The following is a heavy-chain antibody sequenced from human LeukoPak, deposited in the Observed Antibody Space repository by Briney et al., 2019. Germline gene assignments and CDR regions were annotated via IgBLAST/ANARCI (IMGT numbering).Heavy chain of an antibody. J-gene: IGHJ5*02. V-gene: IGHV4-39*01. CDR1: GDSISSSSYY. CDR3: ARLPTGYPNWFDP. Sequence: PSETLSLTCTVSGDSISSSSYYWGWIRQPPGKGLEWIGSIYYSGSTYYNPSLKGRVTISVDTSKNQFSLKLSSVTAADTAVYYCARLPTGYPNWFDPWGQGSLVTVSS. CDR2: IYYSGST. D-gene: IGHD3-9*01.